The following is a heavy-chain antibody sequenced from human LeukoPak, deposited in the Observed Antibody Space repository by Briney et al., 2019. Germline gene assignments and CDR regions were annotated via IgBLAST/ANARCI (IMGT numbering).Heavy chain of an antibody. J-gene: IGHJ4*02. D-gene: IGHD2-8*02. Sequence: PGGSLRLSCEASGFTFTSYAMHWARQAPGKGLEWVSSITSSGDGTFYTDSLSGRFTISRDNAKKAVFLQMKSLRRGDSALYFCAKGTDTTGRHNFDIWGQGTLVTVSS. V-gene: IGHV3-23*01. CDR3: AKGTDTTGRHNFDI. CDR2: ITSSGDGT. CDR1: GFTFTSYA.